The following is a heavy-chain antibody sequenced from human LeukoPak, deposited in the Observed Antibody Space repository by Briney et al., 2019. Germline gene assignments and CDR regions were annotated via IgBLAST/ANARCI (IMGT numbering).Heavy chain of an antibody. Sequence: PGGFLRLSCAASGFTFSSYAMTWVRQAPGKGLEWVPGISETGGTTYYADSVKGRFTTSRDDSKNTLYLQMNSLRAEDTAVYYCAKVPHSGYYRSLPSDYWGQGTLVTVSS. V-gene: IGHV3-23*01. CDR2: ISETGGTT. CDR1: GFTFSSYA. D-gene: IGHD3-22*01. CDR3: AKVPHSGYYRSLPSDY. J-gene: IGHJ4*02.